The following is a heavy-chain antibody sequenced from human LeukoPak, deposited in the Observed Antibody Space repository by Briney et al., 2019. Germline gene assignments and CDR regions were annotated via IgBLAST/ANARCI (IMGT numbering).Heavy chain of an antibody. CDR3: AKDRATQIYYFDY. CDR2: ISGSGGST. Sequence: GGSLRLSCAASGFTFSSYAMSWVRQAPGKGLELVSAISGSGGSTYYSDSVKGRFTISRDNSKNTLYLQMNSLRAEDTAVYYCAKDRATQIYYFDYWGQGTLVTVSS. J-gene: IGHJ4*02. V-gene: IGHV3-23*01. CDR1: GFTFSSYA.